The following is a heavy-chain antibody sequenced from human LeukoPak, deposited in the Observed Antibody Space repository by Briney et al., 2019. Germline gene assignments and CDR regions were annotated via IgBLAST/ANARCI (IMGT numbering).Heavy chain of an antibody. J-gene: IGHJ4*02. Sequence: GGSLRLSCAGSGFTVSTNFMSWVREAPGKGLEWVSTLYSDAFGRTTYYADSVTGRFTISRDNSQNTLFLQMSSLTAEDTAMYYCARELGGGGLHYFDYWGRGTLVTVSS. V-gene: IGHV3-53*01. D-gene: IGHD3-16*01. CDR3: ARELGGGGLHYFDY. CDR1: GFTVSTNF. CDR2: LYSDAFGRTT.